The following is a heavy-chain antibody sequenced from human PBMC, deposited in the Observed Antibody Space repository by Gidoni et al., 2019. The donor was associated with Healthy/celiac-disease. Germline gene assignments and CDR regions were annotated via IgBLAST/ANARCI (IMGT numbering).Heavy chain of an antibody. D-gene: IGHD2-21*02. Sequence: QVQLQESGPGLVKPSQTLSLTCTVSGGSISSGSYYWSWIRQPAGKGLEWIGRIYTSGSTNYNPSLKSRVTISVDTSKNQFSLKLSSVTAADTAVYYCAREPYCGGDCYEFLFDYWGQGTLVTVSS. CDR2: IYTSGST. CDR3: AREPYCGGDCYEFLFDY. V-gene: IGHV4-61*02. J-gene: IGHJ4*02. CDR1: GGSISSGSYY.